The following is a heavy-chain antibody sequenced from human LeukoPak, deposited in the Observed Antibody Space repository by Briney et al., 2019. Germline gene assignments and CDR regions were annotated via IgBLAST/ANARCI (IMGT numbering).Heavy chain of an antibody. J-gene: IGHJ4*02. Sequence: PGGSLRLSCAASGFTFSSYWRSWVRQAPGKGLEWVANIKQDGSEKYYVDSVKGRFTISRDNAKNSLYLQMNSLRVEDTAVYYCARVYYDSGGYYLFFDYWGQGTLVTVSS. CDR1: GFTFSSYW. CDR3: ARVYYDSGGYYLFFDY. CDR2: IKQDGSEK. D-gene: IGHD3-22*01. V-gene: IGHV3-7*01.